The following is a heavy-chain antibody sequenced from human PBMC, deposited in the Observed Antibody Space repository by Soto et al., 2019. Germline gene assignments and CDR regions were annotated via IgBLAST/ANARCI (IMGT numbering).Heavy chain of an antibody. CDR1: GFTFSSYS. V-gene: IGHV3-48*02. Sequence: GGSLRLSCAASGFTFSSYSMNWVRQAPGKGLEWVSYISSSSSTIYYADSVKGRFTISRDNAKNSLYLQMNSLRDEDTAHVMVVAGSTFDYWGHGTLVTVSS. CDR3: VAGSTFDY. CDR2: ISSSSSTI. J-gene: IGHJ4*01. D-gene: IGHD6-19*01.